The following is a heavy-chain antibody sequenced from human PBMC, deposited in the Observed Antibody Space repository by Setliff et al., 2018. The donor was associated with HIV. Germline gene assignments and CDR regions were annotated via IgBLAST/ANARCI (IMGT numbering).Heavy chain of an antibody. Sequence: SETLSLTCAVSGVSISSSSYFWGWIRRPPGTGLDWIGSIYFSGSTYYNPSLESRVTISMDTSKNQLSLSLTSVTAADTAVYYCVRERRWLQEYYYYMDVWGNGTTVTVSS. CDR2: IYFSGST. CDR1: GVSISSSSYF. CDR3: VRERRWLQEYYYYMDV. J-gene: IGHJ6*04. V-gene: IGHV4-39*07. D-gene: IGHD3-16*01.